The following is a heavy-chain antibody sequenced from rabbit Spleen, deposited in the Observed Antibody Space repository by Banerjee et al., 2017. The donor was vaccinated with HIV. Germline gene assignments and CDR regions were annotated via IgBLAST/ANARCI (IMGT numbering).Heavy chain of an antibody. J-gene: IGHJ6*01. CDR3: ARDTGSSFSSYGMDL. CDR1: GFSFSSSDY. D-gene: IGHD8-1*01. CDR2: IAGGSSGFT. V-gene: IGHV1S40*01. Sequence: QSLEESGGDLVKPWASLTLTCTASGFSFSSSDYMCWVRQAPGKGLEWISCIAGGSSGFTYSATWAKGRFTISKTSSTTVTLQMTSLTVADTATYFCARDTGSSFSSYGMDLWGPGTLVTVS.